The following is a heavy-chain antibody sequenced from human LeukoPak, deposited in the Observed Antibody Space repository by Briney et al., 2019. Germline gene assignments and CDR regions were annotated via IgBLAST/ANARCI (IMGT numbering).Heavy chain of an antibody. Sequence: PSETLSLTCSVYGGSIIYRYYWGWTRQPPGKGLEWIGSIYYSGNPYYNPSLKSRVTISVDTSKNQFSLKLSSVTAAETAVYYCARARREYSYGYRPIEMGHYFDHWGQGTLVTVSS. D-gene: IGHD5-18*01. V-gene: IGHV4-39*07. CDR2: IYYSGNP. CDR1: GGSIIYRYY. J-gene: IGHJ4*02. CDR3: ARARREYSYGYRPIEMGHYFDH.